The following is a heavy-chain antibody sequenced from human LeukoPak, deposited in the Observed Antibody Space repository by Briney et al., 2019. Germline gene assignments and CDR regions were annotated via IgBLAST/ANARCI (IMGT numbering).Heavy chain of an antibody. Sequence: PSETLSLTCTVSGGSISSYYWSWIRQPPGKGLEWIGYIYYSGSTNYNPSLKSRVTISVDTSKNQFSLKLSSVTAADTAVYYCARVGRRDGYNYVPGFDYWGQGTLVTVSS. D-gene: IGHD5-24*01. CDR1: GGSISSYY. CDR3: ARVGRRDGYNYVPGFDY. V-gene: IGHV4-59*08. J-gene: IGHJ4*02. CDR2: IYYSGST.